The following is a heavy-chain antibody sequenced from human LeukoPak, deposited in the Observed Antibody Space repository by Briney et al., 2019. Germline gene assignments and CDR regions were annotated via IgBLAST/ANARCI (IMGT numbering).Heavy chain of an antibody. J-gene: IGHJ6*03. V-gene: IGHV3-23*01. D-gene: IGHD3-16*01. CDR2: ISGGGGTT. CDR3: ARDRRLYGYYYMDV. CDR1: GFTFSNYA. Sequence: GSLRLSCAASGFTFSNYAMNWVRQAPGKGLEWVSTISGGGGTTYYADSVKGRFTISRDSSKNTLYLQMNSLRAEDTAVFYCARDRRLYGYYYMDVWGKGTTVTVSS.